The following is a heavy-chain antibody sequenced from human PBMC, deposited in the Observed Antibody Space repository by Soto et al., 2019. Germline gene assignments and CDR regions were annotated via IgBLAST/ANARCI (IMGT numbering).Heavy chain of an antibody. CDR1: GDSIGSGTSH. CDR3: ARHGGDSYGWVSS. J-gene: IGHJ4*02. D-gene: IGHD5-18*01. Sequence: TSETLSLTCTVSGDSIGSGTSHWGWIRPPPGKGLEWIGSIYYSGSTYYNPSLKSRVTISVDMSKNQFSLNLSSVTAADTAVYHCARHGGDSYGWVSSWGQGTLVTVTS. V-gene: IGHV4-39*01. CDR2: IYYSGST.